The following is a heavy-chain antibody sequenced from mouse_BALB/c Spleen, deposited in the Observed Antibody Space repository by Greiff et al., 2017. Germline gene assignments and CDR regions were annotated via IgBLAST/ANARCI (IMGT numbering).Heavy chain of an antibody. Sequence: EVKLVASGGGLVQPGGSRKLSCAASGFTFSSFGMSWVRQAPEKGLEWVASISSGSSTNYYAAIVKGRFTISRDNPKNTLFLQMSSLRSEDTAMYYCARYGGYDGWAMDVGGEGTSVTVSS. D-gene: IGHD2-2*01. CDR2: ISSGSSTN. CDR3: ARYGGYDGWAMDV. V-gene: IGHV5-17*02. J-gene: IGHJ4*01. CDR1: GFTFSSFG.